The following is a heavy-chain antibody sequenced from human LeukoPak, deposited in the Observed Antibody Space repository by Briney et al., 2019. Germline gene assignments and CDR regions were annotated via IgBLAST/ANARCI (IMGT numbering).Heavy chain of an antibody. CDR1: GYTFTSYD. V-gene: IGHV1-8*01. CDR3: ARDFEALYGYGSGGLDC. Sequence: ASLKVSCKASGYTFTSYDINWVRQAPGQGLEWMGWMNPNSGNTDYAQKFQGRVTMSRDTSISTPYMELSSLRAEDTAVYYCARDFEALYGYGSGGLDCWGQGTLVTVAS. CDR2: MNPNSGNT. D-gene: IGHD3-10*01. J-gene: IGHJ4*02.